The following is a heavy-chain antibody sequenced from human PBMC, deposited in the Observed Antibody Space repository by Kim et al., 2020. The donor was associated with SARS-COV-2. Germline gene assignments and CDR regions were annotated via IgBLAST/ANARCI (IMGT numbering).Heavy chain of an antibody. V-gene: IGHV2-70*01. J-gene: IGHJ4*02. Sequence: SGPTLVNPTQTLTLTCSFSGFSLSTSGVSVSWIRQPPAKALEWLALIDWDDDKYYSTSLKTRLTISKDTSKNQVVLTMTNMDPVDTATYYCARSRAYFDNSGPGRVDYWGQGTLVTVSS. CDR2: IDWDDDK. CDR1: GFSLSTSGVS. D-gene: IGHD3-22*01. CDR3: ARSRAYFDNSGPGRVDY.